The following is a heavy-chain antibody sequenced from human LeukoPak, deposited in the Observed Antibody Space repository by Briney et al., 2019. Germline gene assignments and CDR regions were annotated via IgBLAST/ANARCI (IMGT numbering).Heavy chain of an antibody. Sequence: SETLSLTCNVSGGSISSSSYYWGWIRQPPGTGLEWIGSIYYSGSTYYNPSLKSRVTISVDTSKNQFSLKLSSVTAADTAVYYWGRVRNRGWSPPTFDYWGQGTLVTVSS. CDR2: IYYSGST. J-gene: IGHJ4*02. V-gene: IGHV4-39*01. CDR3: GRVRNRGWSPPTFDY. CDR1: GGSISSSSYY. D-gene: IGHD6-19*01.